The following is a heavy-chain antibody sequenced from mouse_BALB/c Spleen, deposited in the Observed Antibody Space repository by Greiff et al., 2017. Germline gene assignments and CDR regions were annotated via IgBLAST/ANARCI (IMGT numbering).Heavy chain of an antibody. CDR3: AYGNYRFAY. CDR1: GFNIKDTY. D-gene: IGHD2-1*01. CDR2: IDPANGNT. J-gene: IGHJ3*01. Sequence: EVQLQESGAELVKPGASVKLSCTASGFNIKDTYMHWVKQRPEQGLEWIGRIDPANGNTKYDPKFQGKATITADTSSNTAYLQLSSLTSEDTAVYYCAYGNYRFAYWGQGTLVTVSA. V-gene: IGHV14-3*02.